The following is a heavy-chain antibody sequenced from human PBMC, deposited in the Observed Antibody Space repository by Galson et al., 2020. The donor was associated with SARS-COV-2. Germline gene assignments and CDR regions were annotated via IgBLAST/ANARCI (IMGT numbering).Heavy chain of an antibody. V-gene: IGHV3-15*01. D-gene: IGHD3-10*01. CDR1: GFTFNNAW. Sequence: GGSLRLSCAASGFTFNNAWMNWVRQAPGKGLEWVGRIKSKTDGGTADYAAPVQGRFIISRDDSKNTLYLQMNCLNTEDTAVYYCSTDRRMHRGLIGPSVDDYWGQGTLVTVSS. J-gene: IGHJ4*02. CDR3: STDRRMHRGLIGPSVDDY. CDR2: IKSKTDGGTA.